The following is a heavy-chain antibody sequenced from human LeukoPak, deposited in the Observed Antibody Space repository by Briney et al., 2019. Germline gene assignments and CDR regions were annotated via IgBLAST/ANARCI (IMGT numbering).Heavy chain of an antibody. D-gene: IGHD3-3*01. Sequence: SETLSLTCTVSGGSISSYYWSWIRQPPGKGLEWIGYIYYSGSTNYNPSLKSRVTISVDTSKNQFSLKLGSVTAADTAVYYCARHGRRFLEWLEPHWGQGTLVTVSS. CDR3: ARHGRRFLEWLEPH. CDR1: GGSISSYY. J-gene: IGHJ4*02. CDR2: IYYSGST. V-gene: IGHV4-59*08.